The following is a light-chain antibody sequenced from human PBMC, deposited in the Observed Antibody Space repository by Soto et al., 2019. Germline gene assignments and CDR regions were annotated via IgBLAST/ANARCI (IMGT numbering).Light chain of an antibody. CDR2: GAS. Sequence: EIVLTQSPGTLSLSPGERATLSCRASQSVRSSYLAWFQQRPGQAPRLLIYGASFRATGIPDRFSGSGSGTDFTLTINRLEPEDFAVYYCQQCGSSPLTFGGGTKVEIK. CDR3: QQCGSSPLT. CDR1: QSVRSSY. V-gene: IGKV3-20*01. J-gene: IGKJ4*01.